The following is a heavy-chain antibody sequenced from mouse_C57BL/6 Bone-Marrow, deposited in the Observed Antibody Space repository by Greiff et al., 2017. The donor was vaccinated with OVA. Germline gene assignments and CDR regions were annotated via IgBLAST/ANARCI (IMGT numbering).Heavy chain of an antibody. CDR2: ISDGGSYT. Sequence: EVMLVESGGGLVKPGGSLKLSCAASGFTFSSYAMSWVRQTPEKRLEWVATISDGGSYTYYPDNVKGRFTISRDNAKNNLYLQMSHLKSEDTAMYYCARVVYDGYYGEDYWGQGTTLTVSS. V-gene: IGHV5-4*03. CDR1: GFTFSSYA. D-gene: IGHD2-3*01. J-gene: IGHJ2*01. CDR3: ARVVYDGYYGEDY.